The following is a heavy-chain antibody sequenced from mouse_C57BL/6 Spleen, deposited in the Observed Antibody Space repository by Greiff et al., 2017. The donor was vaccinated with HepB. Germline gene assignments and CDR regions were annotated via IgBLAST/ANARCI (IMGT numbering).Heavy chain of an antibody. J-gene: IGHJ1*03. V-gene: IGHV5-17*01. CDR1: GFTFSDYG. Sequence: DVKLVESGGGLVKPGGSLKLSCAASGFTFSDYGMHWVRQAPEKGLEWVAYISSGSSTIYYADTVKGRFTISRDNAKNTLCLQMTSLRSEDTAMYYCARSSTTVRGYFDVWGTGTTVTVSS. D-gene: IGHD1-1*01. CDR3: ARSSTTVRGYFDV. CDR2: ISSGSSTI.